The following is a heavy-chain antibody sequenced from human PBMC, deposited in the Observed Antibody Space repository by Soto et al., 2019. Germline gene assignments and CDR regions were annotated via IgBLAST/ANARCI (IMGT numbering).Heavy chain of an antibody. D-gene: IGHD2-2*01. CDR2: IIPIFGTA. Sequence: SVKVSCKASGGTFSSYAISWVRQAPGQGLEWMGGIIPIFGTANYAQKFQGRVTITADESTSTAYMELSSLRSEDTAVYYCASDTVVPADTDAFDIWGQGTMVTVSS. CDR1: GGTFSSYA. V-gene: IGHV1-69*13. J-gene: IGHJ3*02. CDR3: ASDTVVPADTDAFDI.